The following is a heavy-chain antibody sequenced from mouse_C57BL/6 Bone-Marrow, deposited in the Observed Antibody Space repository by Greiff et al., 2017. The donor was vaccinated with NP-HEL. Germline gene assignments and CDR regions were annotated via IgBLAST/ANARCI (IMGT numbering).Heavy chain of an antibody. Sequence: QVQLQQPGTELVKPGASVKLSCKASGYTFTSYWMHWVKQRPGQGLEWIGNINPSNGGTNYNEKFKRKATLTVDRSSSTAYMQLSSLTSEDSAVYYCARSDYSNYDDYWGQGTTLTVSS. D-gene: IGHD2-5*01. CDR2: INPSNGGT. CDR1: GYTFTSYW. CDR3: ARSDYSNYDDY. J-gene: IGHJ2*01. V-gene: IGHV1-53*01.